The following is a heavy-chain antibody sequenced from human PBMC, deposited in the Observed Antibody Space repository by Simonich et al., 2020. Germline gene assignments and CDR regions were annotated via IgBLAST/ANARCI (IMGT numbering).Heavy chain of an antibody. CDR2: IYYSGST. CDR3: ARHDRWLQFYFDY. V-gene: IGHV4-59*08. Sequence: QVQLQESGPGLVKPSETLSLTCTVSGGSISSYYWSWIRQPPGKGLEWFGYIYYSGSTNDNPSLKSRVTISVDTSKNQFSLKLSSVTAADTAVYYCARHDRWLQFYFDYWGQGTLVTVSS. CDR1: GGSISSYY. J-gene: IGHJ4*02. D-gene: IGHD5-12*01.